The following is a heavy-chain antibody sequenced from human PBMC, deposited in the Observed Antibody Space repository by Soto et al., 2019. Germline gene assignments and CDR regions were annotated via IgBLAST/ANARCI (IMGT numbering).Heavy chain of an antibody. CDR1: GFTFSRAW. CDR3: TTVSLHFWCGAFEN. D-gene: IGHD2-8*01. V-gene: IGHV3-15*07. Sequence: ESGGGLVKPGGSLRLSCAASGFTFSRAWVNWVRLAPGKGLEWVGRIRSKADGGTTDYTAPVEGRFTVSRDDSKNTAYLQMNSQKTEDTSVYYFTTVSLHFWCGAFENWGLGTIVTVSS. CDR2: IRSKADGGTT. J-gene: IGHJ3*02.